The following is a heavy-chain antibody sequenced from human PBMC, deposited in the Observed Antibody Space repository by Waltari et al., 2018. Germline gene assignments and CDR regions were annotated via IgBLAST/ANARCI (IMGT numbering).Heavy chain of an antibody. V-gene: IGHV3-7*01. J-gene: IGHJ4*02. D-gene: IGHD4-17*01. Sequence: EVQVVESGGALVQPGGSLRLSCAASGFIFSDSWMGWVRQAPGKGLEWVANIKKDGIVKYYADSVKGRFTISRDNTKNSVHLQMDSLRAEDTAVYYCARHGDFCFDYWGQGVLVTVSS. CDR2: IKKDGIVK. CDR3: ARHGDFCFDY. CDR1: GFIFSDSW.